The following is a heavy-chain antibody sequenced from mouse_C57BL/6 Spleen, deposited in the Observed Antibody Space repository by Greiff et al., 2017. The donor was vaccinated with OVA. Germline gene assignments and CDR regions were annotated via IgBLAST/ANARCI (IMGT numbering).Heavy chain of an antibody. CDR2: IDPETGGT. V-gene: IGHV1-15*01. D-gene: IGHD1-1*01. J-gene: IGHJ2*01. Sequence: VQLQQSGAELVRPGAPVTLSCKASGYTFTDYEMHWVKQTPVHGLEWIGAIDPETGGTAYNQKFKGKAILTADKSSSTAYMELRSLTSEDSAVYYCTRCSSYAYFDYWGQGTTLTVSS. CDR1: GYTFTDYE. CDR3: TRCSSYAYFDY.